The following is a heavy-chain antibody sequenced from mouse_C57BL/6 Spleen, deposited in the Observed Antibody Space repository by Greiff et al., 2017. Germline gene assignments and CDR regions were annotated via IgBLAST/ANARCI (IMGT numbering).Heavy chain of an antibody. V-gene: IGHV1-85*01. D-gene: IGHD1-1*01. CDR1: GYTFTSYD. J-gene: IGHJ3*01. CDR3: ARTYGSSYWFAY. Sequence: VQVVESGPELVKPGASVKLSCKASGYTFTSYDINWVKQRPGQGLEWIGWTYPRDGSTKYNEKFKGKATLTVDTSSSTAYMELHSLTSEDSAVYFCARTYGSSYWFAYWGQGTLVTVSA. CDR2: TYPRDGST.